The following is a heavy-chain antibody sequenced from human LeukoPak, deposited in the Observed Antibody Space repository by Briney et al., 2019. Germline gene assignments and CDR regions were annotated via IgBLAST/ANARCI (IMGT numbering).Heavy chain of an antibody. Sequence: GGSLKLSCATSGFTFSDHYMTWIRQAPGKGLETVSYIYNGGDTIYYADSVRGRFTISRDNAESSLYLQMNSLRAEDTAVYYCARGHWGLDYWGRGTLVTVSS. CDR1: GFTFSDHY. J-gene: IGHJ4*02. CDR2: IYNGGDTI. CDR3: ARGHWGLDY. V-gene: IGHV3-11*04. D-gene: IGHD7-27*01.